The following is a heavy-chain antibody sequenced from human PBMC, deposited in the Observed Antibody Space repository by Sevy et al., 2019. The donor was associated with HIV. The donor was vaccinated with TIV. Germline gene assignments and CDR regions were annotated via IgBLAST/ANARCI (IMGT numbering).Heavy chain of an antibody. D-gene: IGHD3-16*01. Sequence: QSQTLSLTCAISGDSVSSNSAVWNWIRQSPSRGLEWLGRSYYRSKWYNDYTVSVKSRITINPDTPKNQFSLQLNSVTPEDTAMYYCARKDDSVGSFDIWGQGTMVTVSS. CDR1: GDSVSSNSAV. CDR2: SYYRSKWYN. V-gene: IGHV6-1*01. J-gene: IGHJ3*02. CDR3: ARKDDSVGSFDI.